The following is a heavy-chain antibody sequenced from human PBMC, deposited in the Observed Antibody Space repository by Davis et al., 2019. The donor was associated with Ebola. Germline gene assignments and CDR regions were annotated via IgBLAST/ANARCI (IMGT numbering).Heavy chain of an antibody. J-gene: IGHJ6*02. CDR2: ISASGADI. CDR3: ARCLSYSGRYYDFHYGLDV. V-gene: IGHV3-23*01. Sequence: GESLKISCAASGFTFSNYAMSWVRQAPGGGLEWVSGISASGADIKYADSVRGRFSISRDDSKNTVYLQMSSLRAEDTAVYYCARCLSYSGRYYDFHYGLDVWGQGTTLTVSS. D-gene: IGHD1-26*01. CDR1: GFTFSNYA.